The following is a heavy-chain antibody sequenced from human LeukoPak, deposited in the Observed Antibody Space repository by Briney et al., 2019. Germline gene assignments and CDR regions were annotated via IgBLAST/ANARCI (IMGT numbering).Heavy chain of an antibody. CDR3: ARQTGSGLFILP. D-gene: IGHD3/OR15-3a*01. CDR1: GGSISSPIYY. V-gene: IGHV4-39*01. Sequence: PSETLSLTCTVSGGSISSPIYYWGWIRQPPGKGLEWIGSIYYSGNTYYNASLKSQVSISIDTSKNQFSLRLTSVTAADTAVYYCARQTGSGLFILPGGQGTLVTVSS. CDR2: IYYSGNT. J-gene: IGHJ4*02.